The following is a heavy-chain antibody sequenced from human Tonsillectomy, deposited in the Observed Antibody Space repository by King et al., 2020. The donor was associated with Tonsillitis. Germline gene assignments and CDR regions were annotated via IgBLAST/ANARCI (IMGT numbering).Heavy chain of an antibody. CDR3: AKADVVVVVAASAGGMDV. D-gene: IGHD2-15*01. Sequence: VQLVESGGGVVQPGRSLRLSCAASGFTFSSYGMHWVRQAPGKGLEWVAVISYDGSNKYYADSGKGRFTISRDNSKNTLYLQMNSLRAEDTAVYYCAKADVVVVVAASAGGMDVWGQGTTVTVSS. V-gene: IGHV3-30*18. CDR1: GFTFSSYG. J-gene: IGHJ6*02. CDR2: ISYDGSNK.